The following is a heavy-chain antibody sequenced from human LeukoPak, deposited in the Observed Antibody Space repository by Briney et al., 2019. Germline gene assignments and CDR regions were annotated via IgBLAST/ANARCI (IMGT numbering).Heavy chain of an antibody. Sequence: PSETLSLTCTVSGGSISGYYWSWIRQPPGKGLEWIGYIYFSGSTNYNPSLKSRVTISVGTSKNQFSLKLSSVTAADTAVYYCAGTGDLNWFDPWGQGTLVTVSS. CDR3: AGTGDLNWFDP. CDR1: GGSISGYY. V-gene: IGHV4-59*01. J-gene: IGHJ5*02. D-gene: IGHD7-27*01. CDR2: IYFSGST.